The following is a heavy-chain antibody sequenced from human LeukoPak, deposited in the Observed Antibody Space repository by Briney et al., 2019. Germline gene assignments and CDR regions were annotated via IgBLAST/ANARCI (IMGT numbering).Heavy chain of an antibody. CDR1: GFTFSDYY. D-gene: IGHD2/OR15-2a*01. Sequence: PGGSLRLSCAASGFTFSDYYMSWIRQAPGKGLEWVAFISYDGSTKTYADSVKGRFTTSRDISLHLQMNSLRAEDTAVYYCVRNNNNDYWGQGTLVTVSS. CDR2: ISYDGSTK. CDR3: VRNNNNDY. V-gene: IGHV3-30*02. J-gene: IGHJ4*02.